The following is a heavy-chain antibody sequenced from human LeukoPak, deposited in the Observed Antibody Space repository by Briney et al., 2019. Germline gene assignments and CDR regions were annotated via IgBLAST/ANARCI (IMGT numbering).Heavy chain of an antibody. D-gene: IGHD3-10*01. CDR1: GFTFSSYA. J-gene: IGHJ4*02. V-gene: IGHV3-23*01. Sequence: GGSLRLSCAASGFTFSSYATSWVRQAPGKGLEWVSSISDSGGHTYYADSVRGRFTISRDNSKNTVFLQMNSLRAEDTAVYYCAKDGVWQSYYFDYWGQGTLVTVSS. CDR3: AKDGVWQSYYFDY. CDR2: ISDSGGHT.